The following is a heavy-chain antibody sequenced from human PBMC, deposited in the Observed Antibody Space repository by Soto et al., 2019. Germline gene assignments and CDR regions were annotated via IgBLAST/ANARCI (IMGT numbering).Heavy chain of an antibody. Sequence: QVQLHESGPGLVKPSETLSLTCTVSGGSINSDYWSWIRQPPGKGLDWIADISYSGNTNYNPSLMSRVNISIDMSKNQFSLKLSSVTAADTAVYSCARVRVLGEISPYFDHCGQGILVIVSS. J-gene: IGHJ4*02. CDR2: ISYSGNT. D-gene: IGHD3-16*01. CDR3: ARVRVLGEISPYFDH. CDR1: GGSINSDY. V-gene: IGHV4-59*01.